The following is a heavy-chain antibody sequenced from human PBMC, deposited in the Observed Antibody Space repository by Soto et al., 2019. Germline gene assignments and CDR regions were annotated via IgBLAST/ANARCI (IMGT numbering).Heavy chain of an antibody. V-gene: IGHV3-13*04. CDR2: IGTAGDT. CDR1: GFTFSSYD. D-gene: IGHD6-19*01. J-gene: IGHJ6*02. CDR3: ARVEAVAGLYNYHGLHV. Sequence: GGSLRLSCAASGFTFSSYDMHWVRQATGKGLEWVSAIGTAGDTYYPGSVKGRFTISRENAKNSLYLQMNSLRSEDTAIYYCARVEAVAGLYNYHGLHVWGQGTAVTVSS.